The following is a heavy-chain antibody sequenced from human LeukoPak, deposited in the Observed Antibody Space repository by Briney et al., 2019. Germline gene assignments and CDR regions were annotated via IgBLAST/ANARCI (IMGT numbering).Heavy chain of an antibody. CDR1: GDSITRSDW. CDR2: IYYSGRV. CDR3: AKTRSGTYYGDSFDI. J-gene: IGHJ3*02. Sequence: KTSDTLSLTCAVSGDSITRSDWWAWIRQPPGKGLEWLGNIYYSGRVYHNPSLQTRVTMSVDSSKNRFSLRLGSVTAVDTAVYFCAKTRSGTYYGDSFDIWGQGILVTVSS. V-gene: IGHV4-28*05. D-gene: IGHD1-26*01.